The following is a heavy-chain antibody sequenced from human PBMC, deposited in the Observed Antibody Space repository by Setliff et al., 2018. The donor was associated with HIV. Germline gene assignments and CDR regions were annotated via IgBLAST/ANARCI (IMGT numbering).Heavy chain of an antibody. CDR2: ISASGGTT. CDR3: AKDRLSTMFGLVTVGAFDV. CDR1: GFTFATYA. Sequence: GGSLRLSCAASGFTFATYAMTWVRQAPGKGLEWVSIISASGGTTYSADSLKGRFTISRDNSKNMLFLQIDSLRADDTAVYYCAKDRLSTMFGLVTVGAFDVWGQGTMVTVPS. D-gene: IGHD3-3*01. J-gene: IGHJ3*01. V-gene: IGHV3-23*01.